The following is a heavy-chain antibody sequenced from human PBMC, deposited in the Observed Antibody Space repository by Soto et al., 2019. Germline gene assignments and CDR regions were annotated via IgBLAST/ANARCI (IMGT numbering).Heavy chain of an antibody. CDR3: AKDKGWLPHFDY. D-gene: IGHD5-12*01. V-gene: IGHV3-23*01. Sequence: VQLLESGGGLVQPGGSLRLSCAASGFTFSSYAMSWVRQAPGKGLEWVSAISGSGGSTYYADSVKGRFTISRDNSKNTLYLQMNILRAEDTAVYYCAKDKGWLPHFDYWGQGTLVTVSS. CDR2: ISGSGGST. CDR1: GFTFSSYA. J-gene: IGHJ4*02.